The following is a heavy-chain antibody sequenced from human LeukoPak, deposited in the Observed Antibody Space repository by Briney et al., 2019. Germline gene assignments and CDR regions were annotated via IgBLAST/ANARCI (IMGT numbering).Heavy chain of an antibody. V-gene: IGHV1-18*01. CDR3: ARGGPFPSSSSSREYYLDY. J-gene: IGHJ4*02. CDR1: GYDFINYG. CDR2: RSIYNGNT. Sequence: GASVKVSRKASGYDFINYGISWVRQAPGQGLEWMGWRSIYNGNTDYKLQGRVTMTTDTSTNTAYMEVRSLRSDDTAVYYCARGGPFPSSSSSREYYLDYWGQGTLVTVSS. D-gene: IGHD6-6*01.